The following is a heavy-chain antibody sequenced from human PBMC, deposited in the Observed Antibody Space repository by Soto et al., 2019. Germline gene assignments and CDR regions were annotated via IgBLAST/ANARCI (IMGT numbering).Heavy chain of an antibody. D-gene: IGHD3-3*01. J-gene: IGHJ4*02. Sequence: GGSLRLSCVASGFIVSSNQMSWVRQAPGKGLEWVSVIYSGHTTYYADSVEGRFTISRDDSKNTLYLQMNSLRVEDTAVYYCVRGPSDHKLRLVEWPYGDYWGQGALVTSPQ. CDR2: IYSGHTT. CDR1: GFIVSSNQ. V-gene: IGHV3-53*01. CDR3: VRGPSDHKLRLVEWPYGDY.